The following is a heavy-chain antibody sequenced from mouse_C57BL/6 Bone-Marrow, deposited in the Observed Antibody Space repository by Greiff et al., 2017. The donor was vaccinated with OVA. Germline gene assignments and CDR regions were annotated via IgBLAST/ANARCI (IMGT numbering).Heavy chain of an antibody. D-gene: IGHD1-1*01. V-gene: IGHV1-55*01. CDR1: GYTFTRYW. Sequence: QVQLQQPGAELVKPGASVKMSCKASGYTFTRYWITWVKQRPGQGLEWIGDIYPGSGSTNSNEKFKSKATLTVDTSSSTAYMQLSSLKYEDSAVYYCEYYGKVDYWGQGTTLTVSS. CDR3: EYYGKVDY. J-gene: IGHJ2*01. CDR2: IYPGSGST.